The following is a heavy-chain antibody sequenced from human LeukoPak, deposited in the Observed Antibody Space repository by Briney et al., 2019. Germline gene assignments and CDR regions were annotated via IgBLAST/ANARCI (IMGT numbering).Heavy chain of an antibody. CDR1: GGTFSSYA. CDR3: ARDYAYDYVWGSYRYSFDY. CDR2: IIPIFGTA. Sequence: SVKVSCKASGGTFSSYAVSWVRQAPGQGLEWMGRIIPIFGTANYAQKFQGRVTITTDESTSTAYMELSSLRSEDTAVYYCARDYAYDYVWGSYRYSFDYWGQGTLVTVSS. J-gene: IGHJ4*02. V-gene: IGHV1-69*05. D-gene: IGHD3-16*02.